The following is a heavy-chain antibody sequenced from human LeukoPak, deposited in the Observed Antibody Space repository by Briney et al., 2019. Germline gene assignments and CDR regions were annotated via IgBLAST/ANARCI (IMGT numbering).Heavy chain of an antibody. CDR2: IRSKAYVGTT. CDR1: GFTLGDYV. Sequence: PGGSLRLSCTASGFTLGDYVMSSVRQAPGKGLEWVGFIRSKAYVGTTRNAASVKGRFTISRDDSRSIAYLQMNSLKTEGTAVYYCTRRYNYDSSGYYYVRDAFDIWGQGTMVTVSS. CDR3: TRRYNYDSSGYYYVRDAFDI. D-gene: IGHD3-22*01. V-gene: IGHV3-49*04. J-gene: IGHJ3*02.